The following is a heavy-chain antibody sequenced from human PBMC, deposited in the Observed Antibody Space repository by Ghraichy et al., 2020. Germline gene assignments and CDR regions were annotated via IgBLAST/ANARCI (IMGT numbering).Heavy chain of an antibody. CDR2: INAGNGNT. CDR3: ARVRGSGKFADY. V-gene: IGHV1-3*01. D-gene: IGHD3-10*01. CDR1: GYTFTSYA. J-gene: IGHJ4*02. Sequence: ASVKVSCKASGYTFTSYAMHWVRQAPGQRLEWMGWINAGNGNTKYSQKFQGRVTITRDTSASTAYMELSSLRSEDTAVYYCARVRGSGKFADYWGQGTLVTVSS.